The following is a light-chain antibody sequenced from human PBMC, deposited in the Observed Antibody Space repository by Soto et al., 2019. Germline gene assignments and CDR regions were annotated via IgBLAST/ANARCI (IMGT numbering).Light chain of an antibody. Sequence: DIPITQSPCARSSSLGGRVTITCQASQDISDVLNWYQQQPGKAPKVLIYDASKLQTGVPSRFSGRGSGKDFTFTISSLQPDDSGTYYCQQFDYLPITFC. V-gene: IGKV1-33*01. CDR2: DAS. J-gene: IGKJ5*01. CDR3: QQFDYLPIT. CDR1: QDISDV.